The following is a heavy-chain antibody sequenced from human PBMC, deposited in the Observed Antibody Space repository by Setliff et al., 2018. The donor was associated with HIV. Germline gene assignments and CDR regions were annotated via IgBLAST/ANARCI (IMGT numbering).Heavy chain of an antibody. CDR1: GYTFTSYG. CDR3: ARFSYGSVWPETDY. CDR2: ISAYNGNT. Sequence: ASVKVSCKASGYTFTSYGISWVRQAPGQGLEWMGWISAYNGNTNYAQKLQGRVTITRDTSASTAYMELSSLRSEDTAMYYCARFSYGSVWPETDYWGQGTLVTVSS. D-gene: IGHD6-25*01. J-gene: IGHJ4*02. V-gene: IGHV1-18*01.